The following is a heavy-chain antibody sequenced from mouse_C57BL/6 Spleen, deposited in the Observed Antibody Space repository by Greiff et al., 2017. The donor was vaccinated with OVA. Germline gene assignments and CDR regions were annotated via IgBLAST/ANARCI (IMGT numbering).Heavy chain of an antibody. V-gene: IGHV1-15*01. J-gene: IGHJ2*01. CDR1: GYTFTDYE. CDR3: TRKDYY. Sequence: SGAELVRPGASVTLSCKASGYTFTDYEMHWVKQTPVHGLEWIGAIDPETGGTAYNQKFKGKAILTADKSSSTAYMELRSLTSEDSAVYYCTRKDYYWGQGTTLTVSS. CDR2: IDPETGGT.